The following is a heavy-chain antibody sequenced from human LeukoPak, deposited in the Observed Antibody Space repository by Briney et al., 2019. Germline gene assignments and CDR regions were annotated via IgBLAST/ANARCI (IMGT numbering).Heavy chain of an antibody. Sequence: PSETLSLTCAVYGGSFSGYYWSWIRQPPGKGLEWIGSIYYSGSTYYNPSLKSRVTISVDTSKNQFSLKLSSVTAADTAVYYCAITSGYSVDYWGQGTLVTVSS. CDR3: AITSGYSVDY. V-gene: IGHV4-34*01. CDR2: IYYSGST. J-gene: IGHJ4*02. CDR1: GGSFSGYY. D-gene: IGHD3-22*01.